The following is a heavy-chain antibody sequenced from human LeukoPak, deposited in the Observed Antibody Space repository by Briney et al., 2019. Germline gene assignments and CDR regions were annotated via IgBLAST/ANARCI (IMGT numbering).Heavy chain of an antibody. CDR1: GGSISSYY. D-gene: IGHD4-17*01. Sequence: SETLSLTCTVSGGSISSYYWSWIRQPPGKGLEWIGYIYYSGSTNYNPSLKSRVTISVDRSKNQFSLKLTSVTAADTAVYYCARAFPFDDYGDPDAFDIWGQGTMVTVSS. V-gene: IGHV4-59*12. J-gene: IGHJ3*02. CDR2: IYYSGST. CDR3: ARAFPFDDYGDPDAFDI.